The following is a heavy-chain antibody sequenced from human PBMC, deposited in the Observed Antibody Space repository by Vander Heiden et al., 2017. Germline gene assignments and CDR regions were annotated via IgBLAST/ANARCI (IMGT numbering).Heavy chain of an antibody. CDR3: TRWDWFDP. J-gene: IGHJ5*02. V-gene: IGHV3-15*07. D-gene: IGHD1-26*01. CDR1: GFTFSNAW. Sequence: EVRLVESGGGLVKPGGTLRLSCAASGFTFSNAWMNWVRQAPGKGLEWVGRIKRKTEGGTIDYGAPVKGRFTILRDDPKNTLYLQMNSLKTEDTAVYYCTRWDWFDPWGQGTLVTVSS. CDR2: IKRKTEGGTI.